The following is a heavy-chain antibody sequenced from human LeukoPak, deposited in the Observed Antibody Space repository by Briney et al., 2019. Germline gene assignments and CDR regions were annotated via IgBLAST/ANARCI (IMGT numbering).Heavy chain of an antibody. V-gene: IGHV3-30-3*01. CDR3: ATDTS. CDR1: GFTFSSYA. D-gene: IGHD5-18*01. CDR2: ISYDGSNK. Sequence: LPGGSLRLSCAASGFTFSSYAMHWVRQAPGKGLEWVAVISYDGSNKYYADSVKGRFTISRDNSKNTLYLQMNSLRAEDTAVYYCATDTSWGQGTLVTVSS. J-gene: IGHJ4*02.